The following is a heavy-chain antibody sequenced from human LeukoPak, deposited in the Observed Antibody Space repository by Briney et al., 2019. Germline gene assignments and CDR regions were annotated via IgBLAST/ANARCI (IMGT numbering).Heavy chain of an antibody. D-gene: IGHD5-18*01. CDR3: ARYVDTAMVGDY. CDR1: GGSVSSGSYY. J-gene: IGHJ4*02. Sequence: PSETLSLTRTVSGGSVSSGSYYWSWIRQPPGKGLEWIGYIYYSGSTYYNPSLKSRVTISVDTSKNQFSLKLSSVTAADTAVYYCARYVDTAMVGDYWGQGTLVTVSS. V-gene: IGHV4-61*01. CDR2: IYYSGST.